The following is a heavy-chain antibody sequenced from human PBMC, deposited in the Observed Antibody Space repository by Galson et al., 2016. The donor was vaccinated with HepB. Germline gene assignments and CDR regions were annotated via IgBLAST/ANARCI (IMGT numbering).Heavy chain of an antibody. V-gene: IGHV1-2*04. J-gene: IGHJ3*01. CDR3: ARGVVGTSTDAFDV. Sequence: SVQVSCKASGYTFTGHYIHWVRQAPGQGLGWMGWIDPNSGDTHYSKRFEGWVTMTRDTSISTANMEVTRLKSNDTALFYCARGVVGTSTDAFDVWGQGTTVTVS. D-gene: IGHD1-26*01. CDR2: IDPNSGDT. CDR1: GYTFTGHY.